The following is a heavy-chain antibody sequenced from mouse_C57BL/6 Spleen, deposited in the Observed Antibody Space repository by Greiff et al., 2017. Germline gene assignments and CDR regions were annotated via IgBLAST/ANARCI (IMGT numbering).Heavy chain of an antibody. Sequence: QVQLQQSGAELVRPGSSVKLSCKASGYTFTSYWMHWVKQRPIQGLEWIGNIDPSDSETHYNQKFKDKATLTVDKSSSTAYMQLSSLTSEDSAVYYCARSAYDYDGGWFAYWGQGTLVTVSA. V-gene: IGHV1-52*01. CDR3: ARSAYDYDGGWFAY. J-gene: IGHJ3*01. D-gene: IGHD2-4*01. CDR1: GYTFTSYW. CDR2: IDPSDSET.